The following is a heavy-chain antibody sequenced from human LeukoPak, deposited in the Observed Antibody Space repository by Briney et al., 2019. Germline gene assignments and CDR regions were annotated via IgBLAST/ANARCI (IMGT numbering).Heavy chain of an antibody. D-gene: IGHD1-26*01. CDR1: GFIFSTYG. CDR2: IWYDGSNK. Sequence: GGSLRLSCAASGFIFSTYGMHWVRQAPGKGLEWVAVIWYDGSNKYYADSVKGRFTISRDNSKNTLYLQMNSLRAEDTAVFYCAKDLRGAYWGQGTLVTVSS. CDR3: AKDLRGAY. V-gene: IGHV3-33*06. J-gene: IGHJ4*02.